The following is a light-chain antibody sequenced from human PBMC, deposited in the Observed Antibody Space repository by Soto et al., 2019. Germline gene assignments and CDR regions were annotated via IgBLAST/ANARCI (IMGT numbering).Light chain of an antibody. CDR3: VLYMGSGVGI. V-gene: IGLV8-61*01. J-gene: IGLJ2*01. Sequence: QTVVTQEPSFSVTPGGTVTLTCGLSSGSVSTSYYPSWYQQTPGQAPRTLIYSTSTRSSGVPDRFSGSILGNKAALTITGAQADDDSDYYCVLYMGSGVGIFGGGTSSPS. CDR2: STS. CDR1: SGSVSTSYY.